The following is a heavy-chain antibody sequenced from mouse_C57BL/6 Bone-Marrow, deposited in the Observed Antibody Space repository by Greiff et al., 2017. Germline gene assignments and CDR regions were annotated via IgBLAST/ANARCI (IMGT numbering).Heavy chain of an antibody. CDR2: ISDGGSYT. CDR1: GFTFSSYA. CDR3: ARVYYGSSYPYFDY. V-gene: IGHV5-4*03. Sequence: DVMLVESGGGLVKPGGSLKLSCAASGFTFSSYAMSWVRQTPEKRLEWVATISDGGSYTYYPDNVKGRFTISRDNAKNNLYLQMSHLKSEDTAMYYCARVYYGSSYPYFDYWGQGTTLTVSS. D-gene: IGHD1-1*01. J-gene: IGHJ2*01.